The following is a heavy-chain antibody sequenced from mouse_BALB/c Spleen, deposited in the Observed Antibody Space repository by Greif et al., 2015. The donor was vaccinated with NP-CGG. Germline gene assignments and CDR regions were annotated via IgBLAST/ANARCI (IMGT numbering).Heavy chain of an antibody. CDR3: ASNYGSRNYFDY. CDR2: ILPGSGST. Sequence: VQLQQSGAELMKPGASVKISCKATGYTFSSYWIEWVKQRPGHGLEWIGEILPGSGSTNYNEKFKGKAAFTADTSSNTAYMQLSSLTSEDSAVYYCASNYGSRNYFDYWGQGTTLTVSS. D-gene: IGHD1-1*01. CDR1: GYTFSSYW. J-gene: IGHJ2*01. V-gene: IGHV1-9*01.